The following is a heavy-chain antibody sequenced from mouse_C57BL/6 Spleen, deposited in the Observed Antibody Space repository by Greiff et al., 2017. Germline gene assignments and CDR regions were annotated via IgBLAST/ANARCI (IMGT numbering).Heavy chain of an antibody. V-gene: IGHV1-69*01. CDR3: ARRDGNSDY. CDR2: IDPSDSYT. D-gene: IGHD2-1*01. Sequence: QVQLQQPGAELVMPGASVKLSCKASGYTFTSYWMHWVTQRPGQGLEWIGEIDPSDSYTNYNQKFKAKSTLTVDKSPSTAYMQLSSLTSEDSAVYYCARRDGNSDYWGQGTTLTVSS. CDR1: GYTFTSYW. J-gene: IGHJ2*01.